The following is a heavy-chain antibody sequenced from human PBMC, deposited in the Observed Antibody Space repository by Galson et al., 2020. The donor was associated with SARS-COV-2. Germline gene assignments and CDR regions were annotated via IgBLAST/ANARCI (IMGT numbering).Heavy chain of an antibody. J-gene: IGHJ6*02. CDR2: IIPIFGTA. CDR3: AAVLLWFGELSAPHYYYYGMDV. CDR1: GGTFSSYA. Sequence: SVKVSCKASGGTFSSYAISWVRQAPGQGLEWMGGIIPIFGTANYAQKFQGRVTITADKSTSTAYMELSSLRSEDTAVYYCAAVLLWFGELSAPHYYYYGMDVWGQGTTVTVSS. D-gene: IGHD3-10*01. V-gene: IGHV1-69*06.